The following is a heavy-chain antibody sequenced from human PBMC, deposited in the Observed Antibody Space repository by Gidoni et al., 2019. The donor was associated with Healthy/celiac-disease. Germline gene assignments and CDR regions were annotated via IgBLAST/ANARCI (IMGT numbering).Heavy chain of an antibody. CDR2: ISWNSGSI. D-gene: IGHD6-6*01. Sequence: EVQLVESGGGLVQPGRSLRLSCAASGLTFDDYAMHLVRQAPGKGLEWVSGISWNSGSIGYADSVKGRFTISRDNAKNSLYLQMNSLRAEDTALYYCAKDFEEGGSSSSAFDIWGQGTMVTVSS. CDR1: GLTFDDYA. J-gene: IGHJ3*02. CDR3: AKDFEEGGSSSSAFDI. V-gene: IGHV3-9*01.